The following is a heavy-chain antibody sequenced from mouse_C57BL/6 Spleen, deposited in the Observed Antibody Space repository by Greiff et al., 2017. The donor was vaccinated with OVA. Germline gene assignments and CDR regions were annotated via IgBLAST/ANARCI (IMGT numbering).Heavy chain of an antibody. J-gene: IGHJ3*01. CDR1: GFNIKDDY. D-gene: IGHD1-1*01. Sequence: VQLQQSGAELVRPGASVKLSCTASGFNIKDDYMHWVKQRPEQGLEWIGWIDPENGDTEYASKFQGKATITADTSSNTAYLQLSSLTSEDTAVYYCTPKYYGAWFAYWGQGTLVTVSA. CDR3: TPKYYGAWFAY. CDR2: IDPENGDT. V-gene: IGHV14-4*01.